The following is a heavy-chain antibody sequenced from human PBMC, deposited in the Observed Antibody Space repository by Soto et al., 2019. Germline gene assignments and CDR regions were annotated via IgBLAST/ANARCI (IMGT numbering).Heavy chain of an antibody. CDR1: GGSISSSSYY. D-gene: IGHD3-9*01. Sequence: SETLSVTCTGSGGSISSSSYYWGWIRQPPGKGLEWIGSIYYSGSTYYNPSLKSRVTISVDTSKNQFSLKLSSVTAADTAVYYCARTYYDILTGYYVSTSWGQGTLVTVS. CDR2: IYYSGST. V-gene: IGHV4-39*01. CDR3: ARTYYDILTGYYVSTS. J-gene: IGHJ4*02.